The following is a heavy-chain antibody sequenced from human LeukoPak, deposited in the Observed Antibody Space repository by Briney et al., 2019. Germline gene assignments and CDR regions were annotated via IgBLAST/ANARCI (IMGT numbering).Heavy chain of an antibody. CDR3: AKPPPSRAVAGTVFDY. V-gene: IGHV3-23*01. J-gene: IGHJ4*02. CDR1: GFTFSSYA. Sequence: GGSLRLSCAASGFTFSSYAMSWVRQAPGKGLEWVSAISGSGGSTYYADSVKGRFTISRDNSKNTLFLQMNSLRAEDTAIYYCAKPPPSRAVAGTVFDYWGQGTLVTVSS. D-gene: IGHD6-19*01. CDR2: ISGSGGST.